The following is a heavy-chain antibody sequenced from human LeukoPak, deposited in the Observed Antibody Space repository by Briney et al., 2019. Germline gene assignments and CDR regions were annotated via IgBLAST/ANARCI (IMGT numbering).Heavy chain of an antibody. J-gene: IGHJ4*02. CDR1: GYIFTSYD. D-gene: IGHD4-23*01. CDR3: ARDPTSSAGTVGY. V-gene: IGHV1-8*03. Sequence: ASVKVSCKASGYIFTSYDINWVRQATGQGREGMGWMNPNSGNTGYDPKFQARVTITRNTSISTAYMELSSLRSEDTAVYYCARDPTSSAGTVGYWGQGTLVTVSS. CDR2: MNPNSGNT.